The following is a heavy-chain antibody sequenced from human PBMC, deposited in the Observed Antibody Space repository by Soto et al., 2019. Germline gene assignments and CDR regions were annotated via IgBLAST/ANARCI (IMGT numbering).Heavy chain of an antibody. Sequence: QVQLVQSGAEVKKPGASVKVSCKASGYTFTSYGISWVRQAPGQGLEWMGWISAYNGNTNYAQKLQGRVTMTTDTSTSTAYMELRSLRSDDTAVYYCARDRSGYCSSTSCYHYGMDVWGQGTTVTVSS. D-gene: IGHD2-2*01. CDR1: GYTFTSYG. V-gene: IGHV1-18*01. CDR3: ARDRSGYCSSTSCYHYGMDV. CDR2: ISAYNGNT. J-gene: IGHJ6*02.